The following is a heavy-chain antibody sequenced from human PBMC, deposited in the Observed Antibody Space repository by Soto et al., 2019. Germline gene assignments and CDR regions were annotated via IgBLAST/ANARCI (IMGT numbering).Heavy chain of an antibody. V-gene: IGHV2-5*02. D-gene: IGHD3-16*01. J-gene: IGHJ4*02. CDR3: VHRNNGAYAFDY. CDR1: GFSLSTSGVG. CDR2: IYWDDDK. Sequence: QITLKESGPTQVKPTQTLTLTCTVSGFSLSTSGVGVGWIRQPPGKALEWLALIYWDDDKRYSPSLKKRLTIXKXXSKNQVVLTMANMHPVDTATYYCVHRNNGAYAFDYWGQGTLVTVSS.